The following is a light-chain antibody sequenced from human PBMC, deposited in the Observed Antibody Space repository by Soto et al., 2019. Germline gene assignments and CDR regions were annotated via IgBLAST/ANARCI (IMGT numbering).Light chain of an antibody. CDR2: DVT. CDR3: GLYTLSDTVI. CDR1: SEVGSYSR. Sequence: QSALTQPPSVSGSPGHPVTISCTGTSEVGSYSRVSWYQQSPGTSPKLLIYDVTKRPLGVSDRFSGSKSGNTASLTISGLQTDDEADYYCGLYTLSDTVILGGGTKLTVL. V-gene: IGLV2-18*01. J-gene: IGLJ2*01.